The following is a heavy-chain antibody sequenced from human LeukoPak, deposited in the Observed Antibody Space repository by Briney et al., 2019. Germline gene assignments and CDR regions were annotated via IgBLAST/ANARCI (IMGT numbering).Heavy chain of an antibody. CDR2: IYYNGIT. CDR3: ATSHHYDYVWGSYRLGAFDI. Sequence: SETLSLTCTVSGGSISTFYWSWIRQPPGKGLEWIGYIYYNGITNYNPSLKSRVTISVDTSKNQFSLKLSSVTAADTAVYYCATSHHYDYVWGSYRLGAFDIWGQGTMVTVSS. CDR1: GGSISTFY. J-gene: IGHJ3*02. D-gene: IGHD3-16*02. V-gene: IGHV4-59*12.